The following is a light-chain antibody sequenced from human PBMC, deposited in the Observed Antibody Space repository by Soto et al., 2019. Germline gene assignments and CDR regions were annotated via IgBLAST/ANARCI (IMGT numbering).Light chain of an antibody. V-gene: IGKV3-11*01. J-gene: IGKJ5*01. CDR3: QQRSNWHLST. CDR1: QSVSSS. CDR2: DAS. Sequence: EIVLTQSPATLSLSPGQRATLSCRGSQSVSSSLAWYQQKPAQAPRLLIYDASNRATGIPASFSGSGSATDFTLPISSLETADFAVYYCQQRSNWHLSTFGQGTRLEIK.